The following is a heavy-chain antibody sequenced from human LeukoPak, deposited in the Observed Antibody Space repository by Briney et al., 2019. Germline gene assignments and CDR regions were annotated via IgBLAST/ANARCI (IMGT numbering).Heavy chain of an antibody. J-gene: IGHJ6*02. CDR2: IYSGGST. V-gene: IGHV3-66*01. D-gene: IGHD6-19*01. Sequence: PGGSLRLSCAASGFTVSSNYMSWVRQAPGKGLEWASVIYSGGSTYYADAVKGRFTISRDNSKNTLYLQMNSLRGEDTAVYYCARDPYSSAWYHYYYGMDVWGQGTTVTVSS. CDR3: ARDPYSSAWYHYYYGMDV. CDR1: GFTVSSNY.